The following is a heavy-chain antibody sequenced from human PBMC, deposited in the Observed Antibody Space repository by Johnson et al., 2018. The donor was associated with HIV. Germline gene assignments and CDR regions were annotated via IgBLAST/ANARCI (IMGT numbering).Heavy chain of an antibody. CDR3: AREWGGKWNMAFDI. CDR1: GFTFDDYV. D-gene: IGHD2/OR15-2a*01. Sequence: VQLVESGGGLVQPGRSLRLSCAASGFTFDDYVMHWVRQAPGKGLEWVSGISWNSGRIGYADSVKGRFTISRDNSKNSLYLQMNSLRAEDTAVYYCAREWGGKWNMAFDIWGQGTMVTVSS. V-gene: IGHV3-9*01. CDR2: ISWNSGRI. J-gene: IGHJ3*02.